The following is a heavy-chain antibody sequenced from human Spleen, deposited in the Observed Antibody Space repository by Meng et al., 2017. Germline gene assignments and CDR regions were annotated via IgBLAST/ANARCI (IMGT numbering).Heavy chain of an antibody. V-gene: IGHV1-2*06. D-gene: IGHD6-13*01. CDR2: INPKSGDT. Sequence: QGQVGQSGADMKKPGASVKVPCKASGSTFPDYWLHWVRRAPGQGLEWMGRINPKSGDTHYAQRFQGRVTMTGDTSISTAYMELSGLRSDDTAMYYCARDEDISAAGKLFGDYWGQGTLVTVSS. J-gene: IGHJ4*02. CDR1: GSTFPDYW. CDR3: ARDEDISAAGKLFGDY.